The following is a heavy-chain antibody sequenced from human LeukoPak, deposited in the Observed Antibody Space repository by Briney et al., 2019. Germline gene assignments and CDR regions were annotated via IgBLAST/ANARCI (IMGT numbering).Heavy chain of an antibody. CDR2: INHSGST. V-gene: IGHV4-34*01. J-gene: IGHJ4*02. CDR3: ARRRYCSSTSCKGPFDY. D-gene: IGHD2-2*01. Sequence: SETLSLTCAVYGGSFNGYYWSWIRQPPGKGLEWIGEINHSGSTNYNPSLKSRVTISVDTSKNQFSLKLSSVTAADTAVYYCARRRYCSSTSCKGPFDYWGQGTLVTVSS. CDR1: GGSFNGYY.